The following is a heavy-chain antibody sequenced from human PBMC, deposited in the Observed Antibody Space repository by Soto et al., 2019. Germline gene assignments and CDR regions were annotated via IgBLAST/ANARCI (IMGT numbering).Heavy chain of an antibody. J-gene: IGHJ4*02. CDR2: IYHSGST. CDR3: ARGGRHRGFIILFDY. D-gene: IGHD3-10*01. V-gene: IGHV4-4*02. Sequence: SETLSLTCAVSGGSISISNWWSCVRQPPGKGLEWIGEIYHSGSTNYNPSLKSRVTISVDKSKNQFSLKLSSVTAADTAVYYCARGGRHRGFIILFDYWGQGTLVTVSS. CDR1: GGSISISNW.